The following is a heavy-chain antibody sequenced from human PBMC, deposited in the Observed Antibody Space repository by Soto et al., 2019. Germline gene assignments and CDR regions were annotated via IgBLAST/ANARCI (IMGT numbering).Heavy chain of an antibody. Sequence: QVQLQESGPGLVKPSETLSLTCTVSGGSIRDYYWSWIRQSPGKGLEYIGYIYYSGTTNYNPSLKSRVTISVDTSKDQFSLKLNSVTPADTAVYYCARWILNSYWYFDLWGRGTLVTVSS. CDR3: ARWILNSYWYFDL. CDR1: GGSIRDYY. D-gene: IGHD2-2*03. CDR2: IYYSGTT. V-gene: IGHV4-59*01. J-gene: IGHJ2*01.